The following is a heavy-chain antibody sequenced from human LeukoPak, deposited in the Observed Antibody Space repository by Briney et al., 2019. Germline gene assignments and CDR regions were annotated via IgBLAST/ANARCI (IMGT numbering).Heavy chain of an antibody. CDR2: IDSDGSST. J-gene: IGHJ5*02. V-gene: IGHV3-74*01. CDR3: ARAHVDTAMGGSNWFDP. Sequence: GGSLRLSCAASGFTFSSYWMHWVRHAPGKGLVWVSRIDSDGSSTSYADSVKGRFTISRDNAKNTLYLQMNSLRAEDTAVYYCARAHVDTAMGGSNWFDPWGQGTLVTVSS. D-gene: IGHD5-18*01. CDR1: GFTFSSYW.